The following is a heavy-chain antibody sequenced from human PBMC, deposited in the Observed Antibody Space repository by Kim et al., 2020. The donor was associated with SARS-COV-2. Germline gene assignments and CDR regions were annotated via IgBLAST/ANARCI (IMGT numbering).Heavy chain of an antibody. D-gene: IGHD3-10*01. J-gene: IGHJ4*02. Sequence: GGSLRLSCAASGFTFRSYAMSWVRQAPGKGLEWVSAISGGGGSTYYADSVKGRFTISRHNSKNTLYLEMNSLRAEDTALYYCAKDKDVLLFDYRGQGTLVTVSS. CDR1: GFTFRSYA. CDR2: ISGGGGST. V-gene: IGHV3-23*01. CDR3: AKDKDVLLFDY.